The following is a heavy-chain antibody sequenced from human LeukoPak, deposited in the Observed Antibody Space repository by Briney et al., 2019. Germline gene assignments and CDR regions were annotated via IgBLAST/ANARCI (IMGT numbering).Heavy chain of an antibody. Sequence: PGGSLRLSCAASGFTFSSYSMNWVRQAPGKGLEWVSYISSSGSTIYYADSVKGRFTISRDNAKNSLYLQMNSLRAEDTAVYYCARMSVGFYDFWSGFYWFDPWGQGTLVTVSS. D-gene: IGHD3-3*01. J-gene: IGHJ5*02. CDR2: ISSSGSTI. CDR1: GFTFSSYS. CDR3: ARMSVGFYDFWSGFYWFDP. V-gene: IGHV3-48*04.